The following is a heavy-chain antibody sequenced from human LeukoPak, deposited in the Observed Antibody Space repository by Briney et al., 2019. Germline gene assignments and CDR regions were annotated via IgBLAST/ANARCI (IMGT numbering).Heavy chain of an antibody. CDR3: ARDRVVVTARTHNWFDP. CDR2: IYYSGST. V-gene: IGHV4-30-4*01. CDR1: GGSISSGDSY. J-gene: IGHJ5*02. Sequence: RPSETLSLTCTVSGGSISSGDSYWSWIRQPPGKGLEWIGSIYYSGSTYYNPSLKSRVTISVDTSKNQFSLKLSSVTAADTAVYYCARDRVVVTARTHNWFDPWGQGTLVTVSS. D-gene: IGHD2-21*02.